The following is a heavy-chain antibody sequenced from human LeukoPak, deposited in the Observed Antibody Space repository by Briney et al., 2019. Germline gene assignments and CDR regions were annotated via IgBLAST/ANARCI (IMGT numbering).Heavy chain of an antibody. J-gene: IGHJ3*02. Sequence: SETLSLTCTVSGGSISSYYWSWIRQPPGKGLEWIGYIYYSGSTNYNPSLKSRVTISVDTSKNQFSLKLSSVTAADTAVYYCASSRAPYCSSTSCPGGAFDIWGQGTMVTVSS. D-gene: IGHD2-2*01. CDR3: ASSRAPYCSSTSCPGGAFDI. V-gene: IGHV4-59*01. CDR1: GGSISSYY. CDR2: IYYSGST.